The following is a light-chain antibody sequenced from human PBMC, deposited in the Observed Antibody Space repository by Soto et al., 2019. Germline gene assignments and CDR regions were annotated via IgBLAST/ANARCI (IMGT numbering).Light chain of an antibody. CDR1: QSVSNY. J-gene: IGKJ4*01. V-gene: IGKV3-11*01. CDR2: DAS. CDR3: QKRSNAPLT. Sequence: TQSPGILSLHPWETATLSCRASQSVSNYLAWYQQKPGQVPRLLISDASNMESGIPARFSGSGSGTDFTLTISSLQPEDVAAYYCQKRSNAPLTFGGGTKVDIK.